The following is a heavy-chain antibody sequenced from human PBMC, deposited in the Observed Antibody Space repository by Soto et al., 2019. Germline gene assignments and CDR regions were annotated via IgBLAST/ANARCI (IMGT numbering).Heavy chain of an antibody. Sequence: LRLSCVASGFTFEDYSLHWVRQVPGKGLEWVAGISGNSGSSGYADSVRGRFTVSRDNAKNSLFLQMSSLSPEDTALYYCTKRRSARPGFDAFDLWGQGTMVT. J-gene: IGHJ3*01. CDR3: TKRRSARPGFDAFDL. D-gene: IGHD3-10*01. V-gene: IGHV3-9*01. CDR1: GFTFEDYS. CDR2: ISGNSGSS.